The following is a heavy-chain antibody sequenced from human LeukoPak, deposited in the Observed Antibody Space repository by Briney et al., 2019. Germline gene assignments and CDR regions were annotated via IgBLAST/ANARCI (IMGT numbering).Heavy chain of an antibody. J-gene: IGHJ5*02. V-gene: IGHV4-4*07. CDR1: GGSISSYY. Sequence: SETLSLTCTVSGGSISSYYWSWIRQPAGKGLEWIGRIYTSGSTNYNPSLKSRVTMSVATSKNQFSLKLSSVAAADTAVYYCAREVPPFVVYSSSWYGWFDPWGQGTLVTVSS. CDR3: AREVPPFVVYSSSWYGWFDP. CDR2: IYTSGST. D-gene: IGHD6-13*01.